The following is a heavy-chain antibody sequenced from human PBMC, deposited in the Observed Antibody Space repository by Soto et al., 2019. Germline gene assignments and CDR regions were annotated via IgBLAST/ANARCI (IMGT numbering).Heavy chain of an antibody. J-gene: IGHJ4*02. D-gene: IGHD2-15*01. V-gene: IGHV4-4*02. Sequence: LSLTCAVSGGSISNNNWWSWVRQPPGKGLEWIGEVYHTGSTNYNPSLKSRVTISVDKSKNQFSLRLTSVTAADTAVYYCARVRLFDDGLFYFDYWGQGTLVTVSS. CDR2: VYHTGST. CDR1: GGSISNNNW. CDR3: ARVRLFDDGLFYFDY.